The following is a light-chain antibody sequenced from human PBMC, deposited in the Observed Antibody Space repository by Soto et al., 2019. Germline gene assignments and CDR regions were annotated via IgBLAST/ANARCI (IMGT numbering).Light chain of an antibody. CDR2: EVT. CDR3: SSYAGTTSFVV. V-gene: IGLV2-8*01. CDR1: SSDVGGYDY. Sequence: QSVLTQPPSASGSPGQSVTISCTGTSSDVGGYDYVSWYQQHPVKAPKLIIYEVTKRPSGVPARFSGSKSGNTASLTVSGLQAEDEADYYCSSYAGTTSFVVFGGGTKLTVL. J-gene: IGLJ2*01.